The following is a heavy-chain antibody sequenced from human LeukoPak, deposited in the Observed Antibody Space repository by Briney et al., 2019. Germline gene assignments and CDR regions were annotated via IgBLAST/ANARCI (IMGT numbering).Heavy chain of an antibody. Sequence: GGSLRLSCAASGFTFSSYGMHWVRQAPGKGLEWMAVVSDDGSNKYYEDSVRGRFTISRDNSKNTLYLQMGSLRDEDTAVYYCAKPRLRGGYLFDYWGQGTLVTVSS. CDR1: GFTFSSYG. CDR2: VSDDGSNK. CDR3: AKPRLRGGYLFDY. V-gene: IGHV3-30*18. D-gene: IGHD5-12*01. J-gene: IGHJ4*02.